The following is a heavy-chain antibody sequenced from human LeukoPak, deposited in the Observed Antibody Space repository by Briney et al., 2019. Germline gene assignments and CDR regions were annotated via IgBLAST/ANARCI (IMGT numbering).Heavy chain of an antibody. D-gene: IGHD6-13*01. CDR3: AKDSSSLRDYYGMDV. CDR2: ISGSGGST. J-gene: IGHJ6*02. V-gene: IGHV3-23*01. Sequence: GGSLRLSCTASGFTFSSYGMSWVRQAPGKGLEWVSVISGSGGSTYYADSVKGRFTISRDNSKNTLYLQLNSLRPEDMAVHYCAKDSSSLRDYYGMDVWGQGTTVTVSS. CDR1: GFTFSSYG.